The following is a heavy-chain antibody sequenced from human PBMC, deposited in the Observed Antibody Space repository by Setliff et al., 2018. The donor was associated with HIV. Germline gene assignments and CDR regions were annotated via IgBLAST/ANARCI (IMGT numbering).Heavy chain of an antibody. V-gene: IGHV4-4*07. CDR1: GGSISGYY. Sequence: PSETLSLTCTVSGGSISGYYWSRIRQPAGKGLEWIGRIYPSGSTSYNPSLQSRVVMSVDTSKNQFSLRLISVTAADTAVYFCARVSKGDYGGNFDSWGQGTLVTV. CDR3: ARVSKGDYGGNFDS. D-gene: IGHD4-17*01. CDR2: IYPSGST. J-gene: IGHJ4*02.